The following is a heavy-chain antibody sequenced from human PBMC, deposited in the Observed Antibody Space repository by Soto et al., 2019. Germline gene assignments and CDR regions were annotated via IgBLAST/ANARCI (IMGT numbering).Heavy chain of an antibody. Sequence: EVQLVESGGGLVQPGGSLRLSCAASGFTFSFYSMNWVRQAPGKGLEWVSYISSTSSTIYYADAAKGRFTISRDNAKTSLYLQMNSLRAEDKAVYYCARVPIAADEHFDYWGQGTLVTVS. CDR3: ARVPIAADEHFDY. CDR2: ISSTSSTI. CDR1: GFTFSFYS. V-gene: IGHV3-48*01. J-gene: IGHJ4*02. D-gene: IGHD6-13*01.